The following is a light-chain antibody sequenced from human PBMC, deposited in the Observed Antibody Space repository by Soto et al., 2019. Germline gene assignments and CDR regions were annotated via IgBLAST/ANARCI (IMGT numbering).Light chain of an antibody. J-gene: IGKJ2*01. Sequence: EIVLTQSPGTLSLSPGERATLSCRTSQSVSSNYLAWYQQKPGQSPRLLIYGASNRATGIPDRFSGSGSGKDFTLTINSLDPEDFAVYYCQQYGSSETFGQGTKLEIK. V-gene: IGKV3-20*01. CDR1: QSVSSNY. CDR3: QQYGSSET. CDR2: GAS.